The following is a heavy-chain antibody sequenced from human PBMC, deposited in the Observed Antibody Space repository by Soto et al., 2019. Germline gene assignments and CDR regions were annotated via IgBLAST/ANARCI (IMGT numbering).Heavy chain of an antibody. CDR2: INSDGSSI. D-gene: IGHD6-19*01. CDR3: ARHGYSSGYYYFDY. V-gene: IGHV3-74*01. CDR1: GFIFSSYW. J-gene: IGHJ4*02. Sequence: GGSLRFSCAASGFIFSSYWMHWVRQAPGKGLVWVSRINSDGSSISYADSVKGRFTISRDNAKNTLYLQMNSLRAEDTAVYYCARHGYSSGYYYFDYWGQGALVTVSS.